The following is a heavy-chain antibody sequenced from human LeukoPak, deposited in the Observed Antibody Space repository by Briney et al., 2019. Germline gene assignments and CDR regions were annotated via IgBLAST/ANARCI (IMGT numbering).Heavy chain of an antibody. Sequence: GGSLRLSCAASTFTFSSYAMSWVRQATGKGLEWVSAISGSGGSTYYADSVKGRFTISRDNSKNTLYLQMTSLRAEDTAVYYCAPDVEMATTTGWGQGTLVTVSS. CDR1: TFTFSSYA. V-gene: IGHV3-23*01. CDR3: APDVEMATTTG. CDR2: ISGSGGST. J-gene: IGHJ4*02. D-gene: IGHD5-24*01.